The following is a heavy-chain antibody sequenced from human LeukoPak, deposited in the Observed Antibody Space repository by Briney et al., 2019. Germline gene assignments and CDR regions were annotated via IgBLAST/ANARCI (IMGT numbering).Heavy chain of an antibody. Sequence: SETLSLTCTVSGGSISSHYWTWIRQPPGKGLEWIGYLHYSGSSNYNPSLKSRVTISVDTSKNQFSLKLTSVTAADTAVYYCARVIAAATWFFDLWGRGTLVTVSS. CDR3: ARVIAAATWFFDL. D-gene: IGHD6-13*01. J-gene: IGHJ2*01. V-gene: IGHV4-59*11. CDR1: GGSISSHY. CDR2: LHYSGSS.